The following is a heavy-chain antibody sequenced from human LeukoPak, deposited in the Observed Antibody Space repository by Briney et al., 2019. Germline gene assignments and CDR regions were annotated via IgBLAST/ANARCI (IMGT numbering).Heavy chain of an antibody. CDR2: IFPSDSDT. Sequence: GESLKISCKGYEYNFSLYWIGWVRQMPGKGLEWMGIIFPSDSDTRYSPSFQGQVTISADKSISTAYLQWSSLKASDTAMYYCARRVVALGDAFDIWGQGTMVTVSS. CDR3: ARRVVALGDAFDI. D-gene: IGHD2-15*01. CDR1: EYNFSLYW. J-gene: IGHJ3*02. V-gene: IGHV5-51*01.